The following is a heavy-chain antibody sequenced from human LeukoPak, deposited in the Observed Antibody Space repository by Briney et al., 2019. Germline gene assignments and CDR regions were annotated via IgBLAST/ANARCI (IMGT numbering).Heavy chain of an antibody. CDR3: ARYLWSGYYLPSSIDAFDI. CDR1: GGSISSYY. J-gene: IGHJ3*02. Sequence: SETLSLTCTVSGGSISSYYWSWIRQPPGKGLEWIGYIYYSGSTNYNPSLKSRVTISVDTSKNQFSLKLSSVTAADTAEYYCARYLWSGYYLPSSIDAFDIWGQGTMVTVSS. V-gene: IGHV4-59*08. CDR2: IYYSGST. D-gene: IGHD3-3*01.